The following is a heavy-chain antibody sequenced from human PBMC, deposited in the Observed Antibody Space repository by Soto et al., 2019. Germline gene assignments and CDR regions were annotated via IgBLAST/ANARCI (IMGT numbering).Heavy chain of an antibody. D-gene: IGHD4-17*01. CDR3: ARVTTTVALGSIYFDY. Sequence: QVQLVESGGGVVQPGRSLRLSCAASGFTFSNYAMHWVRQAPGKGLEWVAVISYDGSNKYYADSVKGRFTISRDNSKNTLYLQMNSLRADDTAVYYGARVTTTVALGSIYFDYWGQGTLVTVSS. CDR2: ISYDGSNK. V-gene: IGHV3-30-3*01. CDR1: GFTFSNYA. J-gene: IGHJ4*02.